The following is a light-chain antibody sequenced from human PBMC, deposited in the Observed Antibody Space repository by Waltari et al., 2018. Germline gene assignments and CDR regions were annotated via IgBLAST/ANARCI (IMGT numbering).Light chain of an antibody. CDR2: DAS. J-gene: IGKJ4*01. Sequence: DIPLTQSPSTLSAAVGDRVTITFRARLSSRRWLAWYQQKPGKAPNRLIDDASTLENGVPSRFRGSEFATDFTLTISSLQPDDSATYYCQQYTTYRVSFGGGTKVEIK. CDR3: QQYTTYRVS. V-gene: IGKV1-5*01. CDR1: LSSRRW.